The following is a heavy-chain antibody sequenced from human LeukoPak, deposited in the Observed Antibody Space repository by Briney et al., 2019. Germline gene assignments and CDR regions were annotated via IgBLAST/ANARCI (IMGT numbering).Heavy chain of an antibody. J-gene: IGHJ5*02. CDR3: ARDTCSGGSCLSWFDP. CDR1: GCTFTGYY. D-gene: IGHD2-15*01. Sequence: ASVKVSCKASGCTFTGYYMHWVRQVPGQGLEWMGWINPNSGGTNYAQKFQGRVTMTRDTSISTAYMELSRLRSDDTAVYYCARDTCSGGSCLSWFDPWGQGTLVTVSS. V-gene: IGHV1-2*02. CDR2: INPNSGGT.